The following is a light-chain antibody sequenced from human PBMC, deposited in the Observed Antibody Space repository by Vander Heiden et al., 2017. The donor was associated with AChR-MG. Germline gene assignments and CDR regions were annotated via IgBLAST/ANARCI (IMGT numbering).Light chain of an antibody. CDR3: QQYGSSPPLT. Sequence: EIVLTQSPGTLSLSPGDRGTLSCRASQRVSSDYLAWYQQKPGQAPRLLIYGASSRATGIPVRFSGSGSATDFTLTISRVEPEDFAVYYCQQYGSSPPLTFGGGTKVEIK. J-gene: IGKJ4*01. CDR2: GAS. CDR1: QRVSSDY. V-gene: IGKV3-20*01.